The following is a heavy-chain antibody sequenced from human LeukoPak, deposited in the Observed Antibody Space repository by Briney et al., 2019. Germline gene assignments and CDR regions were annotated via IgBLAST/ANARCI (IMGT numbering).Heavy chain of an antibody. V-gene: IGHV1-18*04. Sequence: ASVKVSCKASGYTFTGYYMHWVRQAPGQGLEWMGWISAYNGNTNYAQRLQGRVTMTTDTSTSTAYMELRSLRSDDTAVYYCARGIWVRGVIMEDDYWGQGTLVTVSS. J-gene: IGHJ4*02. D-gene: IGHD3-10*01. CDR3: ARGIWVRGVIMEDDY. CDR1: GYTFTGYY. CDR2: ISAYNGNT.